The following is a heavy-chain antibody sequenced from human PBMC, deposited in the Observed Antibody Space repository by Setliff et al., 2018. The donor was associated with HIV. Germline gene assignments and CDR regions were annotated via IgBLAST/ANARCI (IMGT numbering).Heavy chain of an antibody. Sequence: ASVKVSCKASGYTFTSYGITWVRQAPGQGLEWMGWISVYNGNTNYAQKFQGRLSMSTASSTSTAYMELSSLRSDDTAVYYCARHFGIAVEARYFDYWGQGTLVTVSS. J-gene: IGHJ4*02. CDR3: ARHFGIAVEARYFDY. D-gene: IGHD6-19*01. CDR2: ISVYNGNT. CDR1: GYTFTSYG. V-gene: IGHV1-18*01.